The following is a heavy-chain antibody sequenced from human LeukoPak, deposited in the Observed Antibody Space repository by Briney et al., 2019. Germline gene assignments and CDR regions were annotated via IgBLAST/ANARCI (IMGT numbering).Heavy chain of an antibody. CDR1: GGTFSSYA. D-gene: IGHD5-12*01. V-gene: IGHV1-69*13. CDR3: AGGGFLVATIHNSDY. CDR2: IIPIFGTA. Sequence: GASVKVSCKASGGTFSSYAISWVRQAPGQGLEWMGGIIPIFGTANYAQKFQGRVTITADESTSTAYMELSSLRSEDTAVYYCAGGGFLVATIHNSDYWGQGTLVTVSS. J-gene: IGHJ4*02.